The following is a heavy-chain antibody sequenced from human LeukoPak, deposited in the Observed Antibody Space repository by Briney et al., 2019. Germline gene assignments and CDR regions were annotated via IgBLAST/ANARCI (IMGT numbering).Heavy chain of an antibody. D-gene: IGHD6-25*01. V-gene: IGHV1-18*01. CDR3: ARDPSNSSGWRAWGDY. J-gene: IGHJ4*02. CDR1: GYTFTKYG. Sequence: ASVRVSCEASGYTFTKYGINWVRQAPGQGLEWMGWISTYNGNTKYAQKFQGRVTMTTDTPTTTAYMELRSLRSDDTAVYYCARDPSNSSGWRAWGDYWGQGILVTVSS. CDR2: ISTYNGNT.